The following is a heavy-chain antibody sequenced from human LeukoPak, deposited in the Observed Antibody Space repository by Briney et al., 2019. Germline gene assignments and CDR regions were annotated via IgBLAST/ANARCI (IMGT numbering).Heavy chain of an antibody. D-gene: IGHD3-16*01. Sequence: PGGSLRLSCAASGFTFSNYYMSWIRQAPGKGLEWVSYISGSGTPIYYADSVKGRFTISRDDAKNSLYLQMNSLRPEDTALYYCARVRSRYIWGTPQWPFDMWGQGTMVTV. CDR2: ISGSGTPI. CDR3: ARVRSRYIWGTPQWPFDM. CDR1: GFTFSNYY. V-gene: IGHV3-11*01. J-gene: IGHJ3*02.